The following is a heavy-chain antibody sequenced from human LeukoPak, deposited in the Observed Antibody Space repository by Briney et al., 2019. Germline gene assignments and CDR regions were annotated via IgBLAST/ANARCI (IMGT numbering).Heavy chain of an antibody. D-gene: IGHD3-3*01. CDR1: GGSFSGYY. CDR3: AREKAYDFWSGYEFDY. CDR2: INHSGST. J-gene: IGHJ4*02. Sequence: SETLSLTCAVYGGSFSGYYRSWIRQPPGKGLEWIGEINHSGSTNYNPSLKSRVTISVDTSKNQFSLKLSSVTAADTAVYYCAREKAYDFWSGYEFDYWGQGTLVTVSS. V-gene: IGHV4-34*01.